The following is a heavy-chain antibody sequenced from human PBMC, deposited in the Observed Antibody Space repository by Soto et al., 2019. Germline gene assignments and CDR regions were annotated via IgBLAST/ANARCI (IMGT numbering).Heavy chain of an antibody. CDR1: GASITGADSY. V-gene: IGHV4-31*11. Sequence: SETLSLTCAVSGASITGADSYWFWIRKPPGKGXEXIXXXAXSXXXYXXXXLRSRVTISADRSENKFPLTLKSVTAADTAVYFCARDFERSAIGPWGQGTSVTVSS. D-gene: IGHD3-9*01. J-gene: IGHJ5*02. CDR3: ARDFERSAIGP. CDR2: XAXSXXX.